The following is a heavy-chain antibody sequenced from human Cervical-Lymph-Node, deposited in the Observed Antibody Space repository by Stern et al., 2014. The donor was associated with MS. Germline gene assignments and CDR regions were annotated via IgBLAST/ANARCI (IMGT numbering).Heavy chain of an antibody. D-gene: IGHD2-8*01. CDR3: ARDYEDTSMLFDH. J-gene: IGHJ4*02. Sequence: MQLVESGGAVVQPGRSLRLSCAASGLTFSSYGMHWVRQAPGKGLEWVTVISYDGNHKYYAASVKGRFTISRDNSKNTLHLQMNSVTPDDTAIYYCARDYEDTSMLFDHWGQGTLVTVSS. CDR2: ISYDGNHK. CDR1: GLTFSSYG. V-gene: IGHV3-30*03.